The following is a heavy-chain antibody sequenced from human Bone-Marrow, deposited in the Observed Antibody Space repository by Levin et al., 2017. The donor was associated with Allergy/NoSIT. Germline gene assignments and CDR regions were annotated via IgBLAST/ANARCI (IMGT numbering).Heavy chain of an antibody. Sequence: GESLKISCKGSGYSFTSYWIGWVRQMPGKGLEWMGIIYPGDSDTRYSPSFQGQVTISADKSISTAYLQWSSLKASDTAMYYCARHLKNYYDSSGMYFDYWGQGTLVTVSS. D-gene: IGHD3-22*01. J-gene: IGHJ4*02. CDR1: GYSFTSYW. CDR2: IYPGDSDT. V-gene: IGHV5-51*01. CDR3: ARHLKNYYDSSGMYFDY.